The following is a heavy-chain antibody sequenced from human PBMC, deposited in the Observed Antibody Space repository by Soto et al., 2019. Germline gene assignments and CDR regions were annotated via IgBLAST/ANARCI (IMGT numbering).Heavy chain of an antibody. J-gene: IGHJ4*02. V-gene: IGHV1-46*03. Sequence: ASVKVSCKASGYTFTSYYMHWVRQAPGQGLEWMGIINPSGGSTSYAQKFQGRVTMTRDTSTSTVYMELSSLRSEDTAVYYCAREVQLGIAAAGAHPVIGDWGKGLLVTLYS. CDR3: AREVQLGIAAAGAHPVIGD. D-gene: IGHD6-13*01. CDR1: GYTFTSYY. CDR2: INPSGGST.